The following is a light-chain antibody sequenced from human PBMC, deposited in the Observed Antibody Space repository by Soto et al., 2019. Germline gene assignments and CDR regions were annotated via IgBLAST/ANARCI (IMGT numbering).Light chain of an antibody. V-gene: IGKV3-15*01. CDR3: QQYNNWPPIT. CDR1: QSVGSK. J-gene: IGKJ5*01. CDR2: GAS. Sequence: EIVLTQSPATLSLSPGERATLCFRASQSVGSKLAWYQQKPGQAPRLLIYGASTRATGIPARFSGSGSGTEFTLTISSLQSEDFVIYYCQQYNNWPPITFGQGTRLEIK.